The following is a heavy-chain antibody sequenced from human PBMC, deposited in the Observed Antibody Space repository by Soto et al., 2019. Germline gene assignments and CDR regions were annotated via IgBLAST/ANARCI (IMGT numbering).Heavy chain of an antibody. CDR1: GFSFSDYS. Sequence: EVQLGESGGGLVKPGGSLRLSCAASGFSFSDYSMNWVRQAPGKGLEWVSSISGGSIYIYYADSLKGRVTVSRDNAEKSLYLQMNSLRAEDTAVYYCARDGAYCSGTGCRDYYHYMDVWGKGTTVTVSS. J-gene: IGHJ6*03. CDR2: ISGGSIYI. CDR3: ARDGAYCSGTGCRDYYHYMDV. V-gene: IGHV3-21*01. D-gene: IGHD2-2*01.